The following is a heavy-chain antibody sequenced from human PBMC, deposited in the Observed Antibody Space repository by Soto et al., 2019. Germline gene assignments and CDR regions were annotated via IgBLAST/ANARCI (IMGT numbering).Heavy chain of an antibody. D-gene: IGHD3-22*01. CDR2: IYHSGST. CDR1: GVSIIRGGYS. V-gene: IGHV4-30-2*01. J-gene: IGHJ3*02. CDR3: ASRYDSTFDI. Sequence: SETLSLTFAVSGVSIIRGGYSWSWIRQPPGKGLEWIGYIYHSGSTYYNPSLKSRVTISVDRSKNQFSLKLSSVTAADTAVYYCASRYDSTFDIWGQGTMVT.